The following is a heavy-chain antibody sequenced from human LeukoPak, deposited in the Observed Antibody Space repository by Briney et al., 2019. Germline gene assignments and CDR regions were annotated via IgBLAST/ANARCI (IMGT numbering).Heavy chain of an antibody. Sequence: GGSLRLSCAASGLTFDDHGMSWVRQVPGKGLEWVSGIKWDGGSTGYADSVKGRFTISIDNAKNPRYLQMNSLRVEDTAVYHCARGAGSSWYFYFDYWGQGTLVTVSS. CDR3: ARGAGSSWYFYFDY. J-gene: IGHJ4*02. CDR1: GLTFDDHG. CDR2: IKWDGGST. V-gene: IGHV3-20*01. D-gene: IGHD6-13*01.